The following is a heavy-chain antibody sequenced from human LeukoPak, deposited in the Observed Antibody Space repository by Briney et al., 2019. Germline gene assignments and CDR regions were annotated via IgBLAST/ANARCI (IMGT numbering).Heavy chain of an antibody. CDR3: ARDQRSYYYYGMDV. J-gene: IGHJ6*02. Sequence: ASVKVSFKASGYTFTSYGISWVRQAPGQGLEWMGWISAYNGNTNYAQKLQGRVTMTTDTSTSTAYMELRSLRSDDTAVYYCARDQRSYYYYGMDVWGQGTTVTVSS. CDR1: GYTFTSYG. CDR2: ISAYNGNT. D-gene: IGHD6-6*01. V-gene: IGHV1-18*01.